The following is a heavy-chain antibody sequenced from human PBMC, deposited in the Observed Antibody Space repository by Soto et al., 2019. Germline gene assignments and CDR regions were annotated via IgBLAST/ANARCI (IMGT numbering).Heavy chain of an antibody. Sequence: SETLSLTCTVSGGSISSGDYYWSWIRQPAGKGLEWIGYIYYSGSTYYNPSLKSRVTISVDTSKNQFSLKLSSVTAADTAVYYCAREVVIRNYYYYGMDVWGQGTTVTVSS. J-gene: IGHJ6*02. CDR1: GGSISSGDYY. D-gene: IGHD3-22*01. CDR2: IYYSGST. V-gene: IGHV4-30-4*01. CDR3: AREVVIRNYYYYGMDV.